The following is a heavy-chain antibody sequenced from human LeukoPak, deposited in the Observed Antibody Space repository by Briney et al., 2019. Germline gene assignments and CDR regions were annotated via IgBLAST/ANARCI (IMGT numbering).Heavy chain of an antibody. J-gene: IGHJ4*02. Sequence: SETLSLTCAVYGGSFSGYYWSWIRQPPGKGLEWIGEINHSGSTNYNPSLKSRVTISVDTSKNRFSLKLSSVTAADTAVYYCARGAPPPYGDSANPFDYWGQGTLVTVSS. D-gene: IGHD4-17*01. V-gene: IGHV4-34*01. CDR2: INHSGST. CDR3: ARGAPPPYGDSANPFDY. CDR1: GGSFSGYY.